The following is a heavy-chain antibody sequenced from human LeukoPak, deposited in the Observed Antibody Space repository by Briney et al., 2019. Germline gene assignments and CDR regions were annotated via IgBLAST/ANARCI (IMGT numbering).Heavy chain of an antibody. Sequence: SETLSLTCTVSGGSVSSGSYYWSWIRQPPGKGLEWIGYIYYSGSTNYNPSLKSRVTISVDTSENQFSLKLSSVTAADTAVYYCARHFGGPSEFDYWGQGALVTVSS. D-gene: IGHD3-3*01. CDR1: GGSVSSGSYY. CDR2: IYYSGST. CDR3: ARHFGGPSEFDY. J-gene: IGHJ4*02. V-gene: IGHV4-61*01.